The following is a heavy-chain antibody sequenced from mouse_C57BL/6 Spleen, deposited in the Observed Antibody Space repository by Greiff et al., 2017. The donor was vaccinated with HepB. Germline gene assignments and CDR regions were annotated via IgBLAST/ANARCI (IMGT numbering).Heavy chain of an antibody. CDR3: ARRGMIYYDFDY. D-gene: IGHD2-1*01. V-gene: IGHV1-80*01. Sequence: VQLQQSGAELVKPGASVKISCKASGYAFSSYWMNWVKQRPGKGLEWIGQIYPGDGDTNYNGKFKGKATLTADKSSSTAYMQLSSLTSEDSAVYFCARRGMIYYDFDYWGQGTTRTVSS. CDR1: GYAFSSYW. J-gene: IGHJ2*01. CDR2: IYPGDGDT.